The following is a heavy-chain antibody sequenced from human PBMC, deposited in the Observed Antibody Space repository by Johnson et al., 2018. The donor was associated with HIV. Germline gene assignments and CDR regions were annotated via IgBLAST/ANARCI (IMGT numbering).Heavy chain of an antibody. D-gene: IGHD4-17*01. V-gene: IGHV3-9*01. Sequence: VQLVESGGGLVKPGGSLRLSCAASGFTFGDYAMHWVRQAPGKGLEWVSGISWNTGSIGYADSVKGRFPISRDNAKNSLYLQMNSLRGADTALYYCAKDMASDYAHAFDIWGQGTMVTVSS. CDR3: AKDMASDYAHAFDI. CDR1: GFTFGDYA. J-gene: IGHJ3*02. CDR2: ISWNTGSI.